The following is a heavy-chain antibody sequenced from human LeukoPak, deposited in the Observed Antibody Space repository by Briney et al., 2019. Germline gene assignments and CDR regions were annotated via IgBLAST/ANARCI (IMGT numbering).Heavy chain of an antibody. CDR3: AKPPGLGELRYYDWLFDY. CDR2: ISGSGGST. CDR1: GFTFSSHA. J-gene: IGHJ4*02. Sequence: GRSLRLSCAASGFTFSSHAMSWVRQAPGKGLEWVSAISGSGGSTYYADSVKGRFTISRDNSKNTLYLQMNSLRAEDTAVYYCAKPPGLGELRYYDWLFDYWGQATLVTVSS. V-gene: IGHV3-23*01. D-gene: IGHD3-9*01.